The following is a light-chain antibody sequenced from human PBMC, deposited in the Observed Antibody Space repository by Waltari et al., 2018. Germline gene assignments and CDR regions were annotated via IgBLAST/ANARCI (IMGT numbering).Light chain of an antibody. V-gene: IGLV2-14*01. CDR3: TSYTSTNTVI. CDR1: SSDIGGYNY. CDR2: EVP. Sequence: QSVLTQPASVSGSPGQSITISCTGTSSDIGGYNYVSWYQQHPGKAPKLMIYEVPRWPSGVSHRFSGSKSGNTASLTISGLQAEDEAHYYCTSYTSTNTVIFGGGTKVTVL. J-gene: IGLJ2*01.